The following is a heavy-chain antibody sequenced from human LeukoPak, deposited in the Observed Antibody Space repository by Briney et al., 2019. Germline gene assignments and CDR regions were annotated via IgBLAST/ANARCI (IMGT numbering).Heavy chain of an antibody. V-gene: IGHV1-8*01. CDR1: GYTFTSYD. CDR2: MNPNSGNT. CDR3: ARGRYSSGWPEDFDY. D-gene: IGHD6-19*01. Sequence: ASVKVSCKASGYTFTSYDNNWVRQATGQGLEWMGWMNPNSGNTGYAQKFQGRVTMTRNTSISTAYMELSSLRSEDTAVYYCARGRYSSGWPEDFDYWGQGTLVTVSS. J-gene: IGHJ4*02.